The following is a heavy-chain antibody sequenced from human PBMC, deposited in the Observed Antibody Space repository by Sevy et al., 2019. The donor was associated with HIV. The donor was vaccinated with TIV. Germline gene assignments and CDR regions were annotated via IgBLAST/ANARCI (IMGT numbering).Heavy chain of an antibody. D-gene: IGHD5-12*01. CDR2: ISYDGSNK. J-gene: IGHJ6*02. CDR1: GFTFSDYG. CDR3: AKDQRWLQSYYYYGMDV. V-gene: IGHV3-30*18. Sequence: GGSLRLSCAASGFTFSDYGMYWVRQAPGRGLEWVVVISYDGSNKYYADSVKGRFTISRDNSKNTLYLQMNSLRAEDTAVYYCAKDQRWLQSYYYYGMDVWGHGTTVTVSS.